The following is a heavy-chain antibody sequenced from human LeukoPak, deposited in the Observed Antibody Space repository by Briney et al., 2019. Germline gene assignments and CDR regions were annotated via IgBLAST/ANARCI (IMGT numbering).Heavy chain of an antibody. D-gene: IGHD1-26*01. CDR1: GGSISSYY. CDR2: IYYSGST. CDR3: ARRDGELLTDAFDI. V-gene: IGHV4-59*01. Sequence: SETLSLTCTVSGGSISSYYWSWIRQPPGKGLEWIGYIYYSGSTNYNPSLKSRVTISVDTSKNQFSLKLSSVTAADTAVYYCARRDGELLTDAFDIWGQGTMVTVST. J-gene: IGHJ3*02.